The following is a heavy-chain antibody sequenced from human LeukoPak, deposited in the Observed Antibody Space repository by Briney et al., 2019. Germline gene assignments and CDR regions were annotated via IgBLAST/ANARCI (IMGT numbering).Heavy chain of an antibody. J-gene: IGHJ4*02. Sequence: PGGSLRLSCAASGFTFSSYWMHWVRQAPGKGLVWVSRINTDGSSTSYADSVKGRFTISRDNAKNTLYLQMNSLRAEDTAVYYCARTPYNVDTAPLDYWGQGTLVTVSS. CDR1: GFTFSSYW. D-gene: IGHD5-18*01. CDR2: INTDGSST. CDR3: ARTPYNVDTAPLDY. V-gene: IGHV3-74*01.